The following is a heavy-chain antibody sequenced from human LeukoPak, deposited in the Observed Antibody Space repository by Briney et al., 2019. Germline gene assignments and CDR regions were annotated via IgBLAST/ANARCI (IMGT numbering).Heavy chain of an antibody. CDR3: ATDLYSSRTNDVFVI. D-gene: IGHD6-13*01. CDR1: GFTFSSYG. J-gene: IGHJ3*02. V-gene: IGHV4-34*01. Sequence: GSLRLSCAASGFTFSSYGMSWVRQAPGKGLEWIGEINHSGSTNYNPSLKSRVTISVDTSKNQFSLKLSSVTAADTAVYYCATDLYSSRTNDVFVIWGQGTMVTVSS. CDR2: INHSGST.